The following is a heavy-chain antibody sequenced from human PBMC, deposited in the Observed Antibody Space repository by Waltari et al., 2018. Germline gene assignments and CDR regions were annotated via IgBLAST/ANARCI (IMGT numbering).Heavy chain of an antibody. Sequence: EVQLVESGGDLVQPGGSLKLSCAASGFMFSAAAMHWASQASGKGMECVGRSRSKAENYATAYAASVRGRFTISRDESKNTAYLQMNSLETEDTALYYCIRRNYGGDSDMTDWGQGTLVTVSS. CDR2: SRSKAENYAT. J-gene: IGHJ4*02. CDR3: IRRNYGGDSDMTD. D-gene: IGHD2-21*02. V-gene: IGHV3-73*02. CDR1: GFMFSAAA.